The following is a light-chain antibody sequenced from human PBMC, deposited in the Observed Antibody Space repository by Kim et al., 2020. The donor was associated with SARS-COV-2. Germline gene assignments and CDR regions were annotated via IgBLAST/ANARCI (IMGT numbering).Light chain of an antibody. CDR2: DVS. J-gene: IGLJ1*01. V-gene: IGLV2-14*03. Sequence: QSITISCTGTSSDIGGYNYVSWYQQYPGKAPKIIIFDVSKRSSGVSDRFSGSKSGNTATLTISGLQADDECDYYCSSYATYRAYVFGTGTKVTVL. CDR1: SSDIGGYNY. CDR3: SSYATYRAYV.